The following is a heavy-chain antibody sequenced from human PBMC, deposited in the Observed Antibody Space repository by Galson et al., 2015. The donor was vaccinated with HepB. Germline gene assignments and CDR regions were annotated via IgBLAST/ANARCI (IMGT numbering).Heavy chain of an antibody. J-gene: IGHJ4*02. Sequence: SLRLSCAASGFTVSLNYMTWVRQAPGKGLEWVSVIYSDGSTYYADSVKGRFTISRDNSKNTLYLQMNSLRTEDTAVYYCARGVAVIHWGQGTLVTVSS. V-gene: IGHV3-53*01. D-gene: IGHD3-16*02. CDR3: ARGVAVIH. CDR1: GFTVSLNY. CDR2: IYSDGST.